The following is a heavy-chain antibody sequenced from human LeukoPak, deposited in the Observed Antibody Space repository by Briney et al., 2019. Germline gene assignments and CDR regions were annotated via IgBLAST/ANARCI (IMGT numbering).Heavy chain of an antibody. D-gene: IGHD3-16*01. Sequence: SETLSLTCTVSGGSISSYYWSWIRQPPGKGLEWIGYIYYSGSTNYNPSLKSRVTISVDTSKNQFSLKLSSVTAADTAVYYCAGDRGGNPPARDDAFDIWGQGTMVTVSS. CDR2: IYYSGST. V-gene: IGHV4-59*01. CDR1: GGSISSYY. CDR3: AGDRGGNPPARDDAFDI. J-gene: IGHJ3*02.